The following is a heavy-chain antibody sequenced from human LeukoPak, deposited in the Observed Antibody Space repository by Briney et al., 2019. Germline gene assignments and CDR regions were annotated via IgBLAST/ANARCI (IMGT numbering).Heavy chain of an antibody. CDR3: AKDLTRIVVVPAATPDG. D-gene: IGHD2-2*01. CDR2: ISGSGGST. J-gene: IGHJ4*02. Sequence: PGGSLRLSCAASGFTFSSCAMSWVRQAPGKGLEWVSAISGSGGSTYYADSVKGRFTISRDNSKNTLYLQMNSLRAEDTAVYYCAKDLTRIVVVPAATPDGWGQGTLVTVSS. V-gene: IGHV3-23*01. CDR1: GFTFSSCA.